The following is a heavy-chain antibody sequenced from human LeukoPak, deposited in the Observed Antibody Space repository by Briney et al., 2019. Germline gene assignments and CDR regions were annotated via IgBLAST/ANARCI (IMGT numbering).Heavy chain of an antibody. CDR1: GGSISSGGYY. J-gene: IGHJ6*02. CDR2: IYYSGST. D-gene: IGHD3-22*01. CDR3: ARGRYDSSGYYSPYYYYYGMDV. Sequence: SSETLSLTCTVSGGSISSGGYYCSWIRQHPGKGLEWIGYIYYSGSTYYNPSLKSRVTISVDTSENQFSLKLSSVTAADTAVYYCARGRYDSSGYYSPYYYYYGMDVWGQGTTVTVSS. V-gene: IGHV4-31*03.